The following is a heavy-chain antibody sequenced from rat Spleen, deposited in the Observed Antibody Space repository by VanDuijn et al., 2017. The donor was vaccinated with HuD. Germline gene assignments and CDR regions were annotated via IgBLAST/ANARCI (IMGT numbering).Heavy chain of an antibody. CDR1: GYSITSNY. Sequence: EVQLQESGPGLVKPSQSLSLTCSVTGYSITSNYRWNWIRKFPGNKMEWIGHISYSGSTSYNPSLKSRISITRDTSKNQFCLQLNSVTTEDTATYYCARGVYGYNPYWYFDFWGPGTMVTVSS. D-gene: IGHD1-9*01. J-gene: IGHJ1*01. V-gene: IGHV3-1*01. CDR2: ISYSGST. CDR3: ARGVYGYNPYWYFDF.